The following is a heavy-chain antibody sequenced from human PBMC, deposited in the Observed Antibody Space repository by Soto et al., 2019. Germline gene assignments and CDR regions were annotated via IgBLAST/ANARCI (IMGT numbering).Heavy chain of an antibody. D-gene: IGHD6-19*01. CDR3: AKDRESSGWSEYCDY. Sequence: HPVGSLRLSCAASGFTFSSYAMSWVRQAPGKGLEWVSAISGSGGSTYYADSVKGRFTISRDNSKNTLYLQMNSLRAEDTAVYYSAKDRESSGWSEYCDYWGQGTLVTVSS. V-gene: IGHV3-23*01. J-gene: IGHJ4*02. CDR2: ISGSGGST. CDR1: GFTFSSYA.